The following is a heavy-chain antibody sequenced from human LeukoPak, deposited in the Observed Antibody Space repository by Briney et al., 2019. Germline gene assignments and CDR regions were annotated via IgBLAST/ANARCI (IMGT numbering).Heavy chain of an antibody. CDR2: IKQDGSEK. Sequence: PGGSLRLSCAASGFTFSSYWMTWVRQAPGKGLEWVANIKQDGSEKDYVNSVKGRFTISRDNAKNSMYLQMNSPRVEDTAVYYCARDRFGVISDYWGQGTLVTVSS. V-gene: IGHV3-7*01. D-gene: IGHD3-3*01. CDR1: GFTFSSYW. J-gene: IGHJ4*02. CDR3: ARDRFGVISDY.